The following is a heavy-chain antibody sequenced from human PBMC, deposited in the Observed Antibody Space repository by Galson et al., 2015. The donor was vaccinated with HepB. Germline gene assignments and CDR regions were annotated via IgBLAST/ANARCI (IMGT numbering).Heavy chain of an antibody. CDR3: ATNRILEWLLPLGY. J-gene: IGHJ4*02. V-gene: IGHV1-24*01. D-gene: IGHD3-3*01. CDR2: FDPEDGET. CDR1: GYTLTELS. Sequence: SVKVSCKVSGYTLTELSMHWVRQAPGKGLEWMGGFDPEDGETIYAQKFQGRVTMTEDTSTDTAYMELSSLRSEGTAVYYCATNRILEWLLPLGYWGQGTLVTVSS.